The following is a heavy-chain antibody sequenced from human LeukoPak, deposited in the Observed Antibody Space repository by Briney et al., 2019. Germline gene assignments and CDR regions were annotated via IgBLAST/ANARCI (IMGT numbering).Heavy chain of an antibody. J-gene: IGHJ3*02. CDR3: GRGGDGIDI. CDR1: GFTFRNYL. Sequence: PGGSLRLSCAVSGFTFRNYLMHWVRQAPGKGLVWVSRINQDESNACADSVRGRFTISRDNAKDTLYLQMNSLRAEDTAVYFCGRGGDGIDIWGQGTTVIVSS. CDR2: INQDESNA. V-gene: IGHV3-74*01. D-gene: IGHD3-10*01.